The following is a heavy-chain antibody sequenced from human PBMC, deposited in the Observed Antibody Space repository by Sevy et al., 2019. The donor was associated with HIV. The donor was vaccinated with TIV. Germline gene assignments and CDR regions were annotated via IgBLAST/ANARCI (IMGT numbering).Heavy chain of an antibody. V-gene: IGHV4-34*01. CDR3: ARHCSSTSCSHAFDI. J-gene: IGHJ3*02. CDR2: INHSGST. CDR1: GGSFSGYY. D-gene: IGHD2-2*01. Sequence: SETLSLTCAVYGGSFSGYYWSWIRQPPGKGLEWIGEINHSGSTNYNPSLKSRVTISVDTSKNQFSLKLSSVTAADTAVYYRARHCSSTSCSHAFDIWGQGTMVTVSS.